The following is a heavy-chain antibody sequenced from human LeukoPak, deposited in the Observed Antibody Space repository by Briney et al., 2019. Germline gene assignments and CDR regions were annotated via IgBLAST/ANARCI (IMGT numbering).Heavy chain of an antibody. V-gene: IGHV3-21*01. CDR2: ISRRRSDI. J-gene: IGHJ4*02. Sequence: AGGAVRLSCAASGFNLRRDRMNGGSQGPGKGREWGTSISRRRSDIEYGDSGKGRFTISRDNAKTSLYLQMNSLRAEDTAVYYCAVGDEFSSDDYWGQGTLVTVSS. CDR1: GFNLRRDR. CDR3: AVGDEFSSDDY. D-gene: IGHD3-16*01.